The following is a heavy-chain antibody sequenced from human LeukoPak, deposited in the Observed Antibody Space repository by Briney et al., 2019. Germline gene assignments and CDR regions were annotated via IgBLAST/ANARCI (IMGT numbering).Heavy chain of an antibody. D-gene: IGHD7-27*01. CDR3: ARDGATGEVDY. J-gene: IGHJ4*02. CDR2: IYTSGST. Sequence: PSETLSLTCTVSGGSISSGSYYWSWIRQPAGKGLEWIGRIYTSGSTNYNPSLKSRVTISVDTSKNQLSLKLSSVTAADTAVYYCARDGATGEVDYWGQGTLVTVSS. V-gene: IGHV4-61*02. CDR1: GGSISSGSYY.